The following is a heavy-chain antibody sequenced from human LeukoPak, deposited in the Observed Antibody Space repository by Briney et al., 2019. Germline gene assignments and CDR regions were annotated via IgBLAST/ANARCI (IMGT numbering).Heavy chain of an antibody. D-gene: IGHD4-23*01. CDR3: AREMTSVVPPVSRWLDP. V-gene: IGHV4-4*07. J-gene: IGHJ5*02. CDR2: XHSSGXX. Sequence: PSETLSLTCSVSSGSISNYYWXXXRXAXGXXXXXXXXXHSSGXXTYNXSXXXRVTMSFDTSKNQFFLRLNSVTAADTAVYFCAREMTSVVPPVSRWLDPWGQGILVTVS. CDR1: SGSISNYY.